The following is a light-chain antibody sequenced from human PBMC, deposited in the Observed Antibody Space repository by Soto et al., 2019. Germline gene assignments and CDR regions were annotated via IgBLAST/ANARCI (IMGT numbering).Light chain of an antibody. CDR2: AAS. J-gene: IGKJ4*01. Sequence: DIQMTQSPSSLSASVGDRVTITCRASQGIYNYLAWYQQKPGKVPKLLINAASALQSGVPSRFSGSGSGTDFTLTISSLQPEDVATYYCQKVPSPPLTFGGGTKVEI. V-gene: IGKV1-27*01. CDR1: QGIYNY. CDR3: QKVPSPPLT.